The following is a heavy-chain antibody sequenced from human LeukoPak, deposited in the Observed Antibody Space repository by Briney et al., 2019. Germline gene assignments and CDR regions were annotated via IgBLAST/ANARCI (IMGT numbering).Heavy chain of an antibody. J-gene: IGHJ6*03. Sequence: SETLSLTCTVSGGSISSYYWSWIRQPPGKGLEWIGCIYYSGYTNYKSSLKSRVTISVDTSKNQFSLKLSSVTAADTAVYYCARTTMVRATYYMDVWGKGTTVTVSS. CDR2: IYYSGYT. V-gene: IGHV4-59*01. CDR3: ARTTMVRATYYMDV. D-gene: IGHD3-10*01. CDR1: GGSISSYY.